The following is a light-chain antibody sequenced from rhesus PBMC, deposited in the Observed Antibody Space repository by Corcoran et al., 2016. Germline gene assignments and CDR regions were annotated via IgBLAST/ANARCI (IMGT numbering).Light chain of an antibody. CDR3: QQYNSAPLT. V-gene: IGKV1S14*01. CDR1: QGISSY. J-gene: IGKJ4*01. Sequence: DIQMTQSPSSLSASVGDTVTITCRASQGISSYLAWYQQKPGKAPKPLIYDASNLESGVPSRFRGSGSGSDFTLTISRLQPENFATYHYQQYNSAPLTFGGGTKVEIK. CDR2: DAS.